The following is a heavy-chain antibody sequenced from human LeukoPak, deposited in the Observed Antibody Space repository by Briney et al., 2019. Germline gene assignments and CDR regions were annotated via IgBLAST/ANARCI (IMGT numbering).Heavy chain of an antibody. CDR1: GFTFSSYA. V-gene: IGHV3-23*01. Sequence: GGSLRLSCAASGFTFSSYAMTWVRQAPGKGLEWVSAISASGGSTYYADSVKGRFTISRDNSKNTLYLQMNSLRAEDTAVYYCAKDATMVRGVIYYYYYMDVWGKGTTVTVSS. D-gene: IGHD3-10*01. CDR3: AKDATMVRGVIYYYYYMDV. CDR2: ISASGGST. J-gene: IGHJ6*03.